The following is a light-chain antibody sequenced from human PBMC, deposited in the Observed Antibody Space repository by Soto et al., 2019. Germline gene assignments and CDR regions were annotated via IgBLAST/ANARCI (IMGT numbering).Light chain of an antibody. CDR2: LGS. CDR1: QSLLQSNGNNY. V-gene: IGKV2-28*01. CDR3: MPVLHAPPA. Sequence: DIVMTPSPLSLPVTPGETASISCRSSQSLLQSNGNNYLGWFVQKPGQSPQLLIYLGSSRASGVPGRLSASGSVTDSALKISRVEAEDVGIDDCMPVLHAPPAVGGGTNVEIK. J-gene: IGKJ4*01.